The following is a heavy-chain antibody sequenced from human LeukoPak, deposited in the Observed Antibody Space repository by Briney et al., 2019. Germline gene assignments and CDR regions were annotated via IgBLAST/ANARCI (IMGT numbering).Heavy chain of an antibody. J-gene: IGHJ5*02. CDR1: GFTFSSYA. CDR3: AKDVRPGIVVVPPAVGGFDP. V-gene: IGHV3-23*01. CDR2: ISGSGGRT. Sequence: GGSLRLSCAASGFTFSSYAMSWVRQAPGKGLEWVSSISGSGGRTHYADSVRGRFTISRDNSKNTLYLQMDSLRAEDTAVYYCAKDVRPGIVVVPPAVGGFDPWGQGTLVTVSS. D-gene: IGHD2-2*01.